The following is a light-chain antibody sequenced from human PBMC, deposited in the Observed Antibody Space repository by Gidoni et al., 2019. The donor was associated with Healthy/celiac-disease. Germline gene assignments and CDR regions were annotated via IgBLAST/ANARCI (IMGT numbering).Light chain of an antibody. CDR1: NIGSNS. CDR2: FDS. CDR3: QVWDSSSDRV. J-gene: IGLJ2*01. Sequence: YVLTQPPSVSVAPGKTARITWGGNNIGSNSVHWYQQKPGQAPVLVIYFDSDRPSGIPERFSCSNSGNTATLTISWFDAWDEADCYCQVWDSSSDRVFGGGTKLTVL. V-gene: IGLV3-21*04.